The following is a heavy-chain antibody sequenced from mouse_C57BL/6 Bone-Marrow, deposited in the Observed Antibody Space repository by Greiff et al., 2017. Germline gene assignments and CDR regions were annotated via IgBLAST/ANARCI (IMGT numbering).Heavy chain of an antibody. Sequence: EVQLQQSGPELVKPGASVKIPCKASGYTFTDYNMDWVKQSHGKSLEWIGDINPNNGGTIYNQKFKGKATLTVDKSSSTAYMELRSLTSEDTAVYYCARASSGPFAYWGQGTLVTVSA. J-gene: IGHJ3*01. V-gene: IGHV1-18*01. CDR2: INPNNGGT. CDR3: ARASSGPFAY. CDR1: GYTFTDYN. D-gene: IGHD3-2*02.